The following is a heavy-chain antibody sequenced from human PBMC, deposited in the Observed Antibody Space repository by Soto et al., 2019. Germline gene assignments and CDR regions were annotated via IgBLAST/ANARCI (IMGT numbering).Heavy chain of an antibody. D-gene: IGHD1-26*01. V-gene: IGHV4-61*01. CDR2: VYYSGIT. Sequence: SETLPLSCSVSGGSVSGQTHFGSCIRQAPGKGLEWIGYVYYSGITNSNPSLKSRVTISADTSHNQIFLSLTSVTAADTAVYYCAREDMSGPYYFDSWAQGTLVTVSS. CDR3: AREDMSGPYYFDS. J-gene: IGHJ4*02. CDR1: GGSVSGQTHF.